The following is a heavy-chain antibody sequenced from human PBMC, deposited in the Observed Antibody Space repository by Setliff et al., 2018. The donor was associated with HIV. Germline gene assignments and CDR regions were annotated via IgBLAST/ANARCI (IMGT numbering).Heavy chain of an antibody. CDR3: ARRGVFDAFDI. J-gene: IGHJ3*02. Sequence: ASVKVSCKASGYTFTDYYMHWVRQAPGQGLEWMGWIYPNSGGTNYAQKYQGRVSMTIDTSTSTAYMELRSLRSDDMAVYYCARRGVFDAFDIWGQGTMVTVSS. CDR2: IYPNSGGT. V-gene: IGHV1-2*02. CDR1: GYTFTDYY. D-gene: IGHD6-13*01.